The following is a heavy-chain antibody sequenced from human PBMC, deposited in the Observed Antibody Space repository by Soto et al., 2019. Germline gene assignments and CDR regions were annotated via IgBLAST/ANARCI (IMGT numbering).Heavy chain of an antibody. J-gene: IGHJ4*02. CDR3: ARWSYLDY. CDR2: ISGSDGKT. Sequence: GGSLRLSCAASGFSFGSYALSWVRQAPGKGLEWVSTISGSDGKTFYADSVKGRFSISRDTSQSTLYPQMNSLRADDTAMYYCARWSYLDYWGQGTRVTVSS. CDR1: GFSFGSYA. D-gene: IGHD3-3*01. V-gene: IGHV3-23*01.